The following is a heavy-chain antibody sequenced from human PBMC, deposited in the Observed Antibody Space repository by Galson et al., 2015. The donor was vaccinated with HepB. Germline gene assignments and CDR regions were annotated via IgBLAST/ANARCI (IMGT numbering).Heavy chain of an antibody. V-gene: IGHV5-10-1*01. CDR1: GYSFTSYW. J-gene: IGHJ4*02. Sequence: QSGAEVKKPGESLRISCKGSGYSFTSYWISWVRQMPGKGLEWMGRIDPSDSYTNYSPSFQGHVTISADKSISTAYLQWSSLKASDTAMYYCARLMSFSPSFLIAAAAYDYWGQGTLVTVSS. D-gene: IGHD6-13*01. CDR3: ARLMSFSPSFLIAAAAYDY. CDR2: IDPSDSYT.